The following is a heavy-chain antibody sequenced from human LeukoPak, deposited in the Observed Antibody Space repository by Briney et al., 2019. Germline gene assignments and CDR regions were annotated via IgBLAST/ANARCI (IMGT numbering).Heavy chain of an antibody. V-gene: IGHV4-30-4*01. D-gene: IGHD2-2*02. Sequence: SETLSLTCTVSGGSISSGDYYWSWIRQPPGKGLGWIGYIYYSGSTYYNPSLKSRVTTSVDTSKNQFSLKLSSVTAADTAVYYCARVRRYCSSTSCYNFDYWGQGTLVTVSS. CDR2: IYYSGST. CDR1: GGSISSGDYY. J-gene: IGHJ4*02. CDR3: ARVRRYCSSTSCYNFDY.